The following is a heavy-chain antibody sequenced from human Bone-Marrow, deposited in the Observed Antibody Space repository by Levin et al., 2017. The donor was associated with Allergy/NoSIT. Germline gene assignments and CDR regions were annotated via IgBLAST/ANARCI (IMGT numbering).Heavy chain of an antibody. CDR1: GFTLSKYY. CDR2: LYPDGHTA. D-gene: IGHD5-24*01. V-gene: IGHV3-23*03. J-gene: IGHJ5*02. CDR3: ADSILP. Sequence: PGGSLRLSCEASGFTLSKYYVSWVRQAPGKGLEWLSVLYPDGHTARYADSVKGRSTISRDNSKNTLYLQMEGLRAEDTAIYYCADSILPWGQGTLLTVSS.